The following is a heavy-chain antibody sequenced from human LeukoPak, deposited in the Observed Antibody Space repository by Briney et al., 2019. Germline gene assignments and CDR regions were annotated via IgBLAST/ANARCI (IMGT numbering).Heavy chain of an antibody. CDR1: GFTFSSYW. V-gene: IGHV3-7*01. CDR2: IKQDGSEK. Sequence: GGSLRLSCAVSGFTFSSYWATWVRQAPGKGLEWVANIKQDGSEKYYVVSVKGRFTISRDNAKNSLYLQMNSLRAEDTAVYYCARDRWIFGVVISYFDYWGQGTLVTVSS. D-gene: IGHD3-3*01. CDR3: ARDRWIFGVVISYFDY. J-gene: IGHJ4*02.